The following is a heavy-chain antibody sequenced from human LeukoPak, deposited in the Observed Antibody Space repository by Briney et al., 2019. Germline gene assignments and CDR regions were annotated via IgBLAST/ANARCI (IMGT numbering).Heavy chain of an antibody. CDR1: GFTFSSYG. Sequence: GRSLRLSCAASGFTFSSYGMHWVRQAPGKGLEWVAVISYDGSNKYYADSVKGRFTISRDNSKNTLYLQMNSLRAEDTAVYYCAKDKAIAARQPFDYWGQGTLVTVSS. D-gene: IGHD6-6*01. J-gene: IGHJ4*02. V-gene: IGHV3-30*18. CDR2: ISYDGSNK. CDR3: AKDKAIAARQPFDY.